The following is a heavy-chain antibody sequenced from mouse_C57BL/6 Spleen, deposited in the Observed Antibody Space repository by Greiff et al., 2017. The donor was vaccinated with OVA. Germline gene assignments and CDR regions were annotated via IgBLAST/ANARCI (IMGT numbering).Heavy chain of an antibody. V-gene: IGHV7-3*01. D-gene: IGHD2-4*01. Sequence: EVKLQESGGGLVQPGGSLSLSCAASGFTFTDYYMSWVRQPPGKALEWLGFIRNKANGYTTEYSASVKGRFTISRDNSQSILYLQMNALRAEDSATYYCARGGIYYDYEGFAYWGQGTLVTVSA. CDR2: IRNKANGYTT. CDR1: GFTFTDYY. J-gene: IGHJ3*01. CDR3: ARGGIYYDYEGFAY.